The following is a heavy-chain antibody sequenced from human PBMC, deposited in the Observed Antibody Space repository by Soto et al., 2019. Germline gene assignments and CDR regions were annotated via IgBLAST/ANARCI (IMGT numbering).Heavy chain of an antibody. CDR1: GFTFSSYS. CDR3: ASAVVGGNNRCLYDS. CDR2: ISSSGSTI. J-gene: IGHJ5*02. V-gene: IGHV3-48*01. D-gene: IGHD3-16*01. Sequence: GGSLRLSCAASGFTFSSYSMNWVRQAPGKGLEWVSYISSSGSTIFYADSVKGRFTISRDNADNSLYLQMNSLRAEDTAVYYCASAVVGGNNRCLYDSWGQGTLVTVSS.